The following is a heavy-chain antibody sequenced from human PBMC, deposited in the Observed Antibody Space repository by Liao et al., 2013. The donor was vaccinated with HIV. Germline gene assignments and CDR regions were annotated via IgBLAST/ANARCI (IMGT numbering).Heavy chain of an antibody. V-gene: IGHV4-59*12. CDR3: ARETGSFDL. Sequence: QVQLQESGPGLVKPSETLSLTCTVSGAPISGYYWSWIRQPPGKGLEWIGYIYYSGSTNYNSSLYNPSLKSRVTISVDTSKSQFSLRLSSVTAADTAVYYCARETGSFDLWGQGTLVTVSS. CDR2: IYYSGST. D-gene: IGHD1-1*01. CDR1: GAPISGYY. J-gene: IGHJ4*02.